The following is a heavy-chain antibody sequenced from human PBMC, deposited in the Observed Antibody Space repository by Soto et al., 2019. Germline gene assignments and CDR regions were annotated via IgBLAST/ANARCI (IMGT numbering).Heavy chain of an antibody. CDR3: ARSLYYYDSSGYYSGAFDI. Sequence: PGWSLRLSCAASGFTFSDYYMSWIRQAPGKGLEWVSYISSSGSTIYYADSVKGRFTISRDNAKNSLYLQMNSLRAEDTAVYYCARSLYYYDSSGYYSGAFDIWGQGTMVTVSS. J-gene: IGHJ3*02. CDR2: ISSSGSTI. CDR1: GFTFSDYY. D-gene: IGHD3-22*01. V-gene: IGHV3-11*01.